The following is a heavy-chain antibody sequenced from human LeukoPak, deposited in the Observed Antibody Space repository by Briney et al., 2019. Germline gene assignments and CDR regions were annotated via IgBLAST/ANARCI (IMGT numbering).Heavy chain of an antibody. V-gene: IGHV3-9*01. J-gene: IGHJ3*02. Sequence: PGGSLRLSCAASGFTFDEYAMHWVRLAAGKGLEWVSGINWSSGSIGYADSVKGRFTISRDNAKNSLYLQMNSLKSEDTALYYCTKASGDYYDSRGRGGSFDIWGQGTMVTVSS. CDR2: INWSSGSI. CDR3: TKASGDYYDSRGRGGSFDI. D-gene: IGHD3-22*01. CDR1: GFTFDEYA.